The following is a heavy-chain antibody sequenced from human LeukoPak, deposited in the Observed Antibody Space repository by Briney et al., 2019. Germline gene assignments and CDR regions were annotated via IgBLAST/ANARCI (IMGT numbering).Heavy chain of an antibody. Sequence: SETLSLTCTVSGGSISSNTYYWGWIRQPPGKGLEWTGSIYYSGSTYYNPSLKSRVTISVDTSKNQFSLKLSSVTAADTAVYYCARDGEDYGGNSDYYYYMDVWGKGTTVTISS. V-gene: IGHV4-39*07. CDR2: IYYSGST. CDR3: ARDGEDYGGNSDYYYYMDV. CDR1: GGSISSNTYY. D-gene: IGHD4-23*01. J-gene: IGHJ6*03.